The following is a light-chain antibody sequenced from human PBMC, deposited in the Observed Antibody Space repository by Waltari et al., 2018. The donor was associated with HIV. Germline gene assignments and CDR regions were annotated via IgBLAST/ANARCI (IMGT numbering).Light chain of an antibody. CDR3: AAWDDSLSGLV. Sequence: QSVLTQPPSASGTPWQRVTISCSGSSSNIGSNSVYWYQQLPGTAPKLLIYRNNQRPSGVPDRFSGSKSGTSASLAISGLRSEDETNYYCAAWDDSLSGLVFGGGTKLTVL. J-gene: IGLJ3*02. CDR1: SSNIGSNS. CDR2: RNN. V-gene: IGLV1-47*01.